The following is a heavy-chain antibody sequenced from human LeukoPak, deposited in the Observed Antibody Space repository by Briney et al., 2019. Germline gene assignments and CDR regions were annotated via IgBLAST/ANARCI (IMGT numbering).Heavy chain of an antibody. Sequence: SETLSLTCTVSGGSISSYYWSWIRQPPGKGLEWIGYIYYSGSTNYNPSLKSRVTISVDTSKNQFSLKLSSVTAADTAVYYCARQAGLLWFGRFYYMDVWGKGTTVTISS. D-gene: IGHD3-10*01. V-gene: IGHV4-59*08. CDR3: ARQAGLLWFGRFYYMDV. CDR2: IYYSGST. J-gene: IGHJ6*03. CDR1: GGSISSYY.